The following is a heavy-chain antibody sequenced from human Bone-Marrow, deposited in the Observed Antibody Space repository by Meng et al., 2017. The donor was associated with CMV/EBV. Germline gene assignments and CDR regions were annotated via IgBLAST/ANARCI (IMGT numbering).Heavy chain of an antibody. J-gene: IGHJ6*01. V-gene: IGHV4-34*01. CDR3: ARSGVAIPHIAARRRNGMDV. D-gene: IGHD6-6*01. CDR1: GGSFSGYY. Sequence: SETLSLTCAVYGGSFSGYYWSWIRQPPGKGLEWIGEINHSGSTNYNPSLKSRVTISVDTSKNQFPLKLSSVTAADTAVYYCARSGVAIPHIAARRRNGMDVWGQGTTVTVSS. CDR2: INHSGST.